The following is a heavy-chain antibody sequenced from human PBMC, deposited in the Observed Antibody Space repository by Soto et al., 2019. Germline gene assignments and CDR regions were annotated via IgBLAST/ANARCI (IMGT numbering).Heavy chain of an antibody. CDR3: AKDLKSSSWLRGPRRYYGMDV. V-gene: IGHV3-23*01. Sequence: EVQLLESGGGLVQPGGSLRLSCAASGFTFINYAMTWVRQAPGKGLEWVSSIGGRGDSTYYADSVKGRFTISRDNSKNTLYLQMNSLRAEDTAVYYCAKDLKSSSWLRGPRRYYGMDVWGQGTTVTVSS. D-gene: IGHD6-13*01. CDR1: GFTFINYA. CDR2: IGGRGDST. J-gene: IGHJ6*02.